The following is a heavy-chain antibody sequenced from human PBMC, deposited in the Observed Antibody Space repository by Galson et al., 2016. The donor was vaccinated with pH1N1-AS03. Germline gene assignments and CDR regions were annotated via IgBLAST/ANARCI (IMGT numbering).Heavy chain of an antibody. CDR3: VRSLAAAGNY. D-gene: IGHD6-13*01. CDR1: GFTFSIYG. J-gene: IGHJ4*02. Sequence: SLRLSCAASGFTFSIYGIHWVRQAPGKGLEWVAVISYDGNNKYYADSVKGRFTISRDNSNNRLYLQMNSLRGADTAVYYCVRSLAAAGNYWGQGTLVIVSS. V-gene: IGHV3-30*03. CDR2: ISYDGNNK.